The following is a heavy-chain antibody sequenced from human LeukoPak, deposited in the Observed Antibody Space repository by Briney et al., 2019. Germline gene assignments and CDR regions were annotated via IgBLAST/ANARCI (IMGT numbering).Heavy chain of an antibody. V-gene: IGHV1-69*04. CDR3: VREKVGDVCDY. CDR1: GVTFSSYS. Sequence: GASVKVSCKASGVTFSSYSITWVRQARGQGLEWMGRIIPILGIASYAQKFQGRVTITADKSTSTAYMELSSLRSEDTAVYYCVREKVGDVCDYWGQGTLVTVSS. J-gene: IGHJ4*02. D-gene: IGHD1-26*01. CDR2: IIPILGIA.